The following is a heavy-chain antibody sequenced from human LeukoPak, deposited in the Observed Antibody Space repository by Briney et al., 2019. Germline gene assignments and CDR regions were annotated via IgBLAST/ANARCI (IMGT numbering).Heavy chain of an antibody. V-gene: IGHV4-31*03. Sequence: NSSETLSLTCTVSGGSIGGGGYYWSWIRQHPGKGLEWIGYIYYSGSTYYNPSLKSRVTISVDTSKNQFSLKVTSVTAADTAVYYCARDRRIEQALSNYYFDYWGQGTLVAVSS. D-gene: IGHD3-3*02. J-gene: IGHJ4*02. CDR2: IYYSGST. CDR3: ARDRRIEQALSNYYFDY. CDR1: GGSIGGGGYY.